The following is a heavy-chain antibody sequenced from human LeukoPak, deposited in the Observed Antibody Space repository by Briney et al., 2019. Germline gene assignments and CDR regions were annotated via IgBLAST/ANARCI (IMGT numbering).Heavy chain of an antibody. CDR3: ASSEWDYVSSGYYRPSAFDI. V-gene: IGHV3-21*01. CDR1: GFTFSSYS. CDR2: ISSSSSYI. J-gene: IGHJ3*02. D-gene: IGHD3-22*01. Sequence: GGSLRLSCAASGFTFSSYSMNWVRQAPGKGLEWVSSISSSSSYIYYADSVKGRFTISRDNAKNSLYLQMNSLRAEDTAVYYCASSEWDYVSSGYYRPSAFDIWGQGTMVTVSS.